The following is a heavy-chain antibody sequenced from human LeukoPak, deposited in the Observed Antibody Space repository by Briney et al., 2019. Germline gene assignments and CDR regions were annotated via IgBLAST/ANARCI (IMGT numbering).Heavy chain of an antibody. V-gene: IGHV4-59*08. D-gene: IGHD2-2*01. Sequence: SETLSLTCTVSGGSISSYYWSWIRQPPGKRLEWIVYIYHSGSTNYNSSLKSRVTISVDTSKNQFSLKLSSVTAADTAVYYCARHAAFAEYQSHLTHFDYWGQGTLVTVSS. CDR3: ARHAAFAEYQSHLTHFDY. CDR2: IYHSGST. CDR1: GGSISSYY. J-gene: IGHJ4*02.